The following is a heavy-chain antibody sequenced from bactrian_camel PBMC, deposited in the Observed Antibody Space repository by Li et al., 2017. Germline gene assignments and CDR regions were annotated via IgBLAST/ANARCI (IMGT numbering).Heavy chain of an antibody. CDR3: AASYKDCGSTGDYPRDY. Sequence: DVQLVESGGGLVQPGGSLRLSCEVVGATYSSNCMGWFRQGPGKEREGIAAIDSEGRTSYSRSVKGRFTISIDNAKNTLYLQMNSLNPEDTAMYYCAASYKDCGSTGDYPRDYWGQGTQVTVSS. CDR1: GATYSSNC. D-gene: IGHD7*01. CDR2: IDSEGRT. J-gene: IGHJ4*01. V-gene: IGHV3S42*01.